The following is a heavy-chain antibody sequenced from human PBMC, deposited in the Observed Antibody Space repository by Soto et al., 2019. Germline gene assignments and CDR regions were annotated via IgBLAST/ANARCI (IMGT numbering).Heavy chain of an antibody. CDR3: ARSMSYSYYNSGSDY. CDR2: INTGNGNT. Sequence: ASVKVSCKAYGYTFTDYSIHCVRHAPGERLEWMGWINTGNGNTNLSQRFKGRVTITRDTSASTAYMEVRSLRSEDTAVYYCARSMSYSYYNSGSDYWGQGTLVTVSS. D-gene: IGHD3-10*01. V-gene: IGHV1-3*04. CDR1: GYTFTDYS. J-gene: IGHJ4*01.